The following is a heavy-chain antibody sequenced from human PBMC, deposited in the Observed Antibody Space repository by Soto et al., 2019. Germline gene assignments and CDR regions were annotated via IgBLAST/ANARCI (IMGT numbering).Heavy chain of an antibody. CDR3: ATFIFCSSTSCYGREGGY. CDR2: ISHSGGNT. D-gene: IGHD2-2*01. CDR1: GFTFSSYG. J-gene: IGHJ4*02. Sequence: EVQLLESGGGLVQPGGSLRLSCASSGFTFSSYGMSWVRQAPGKGLEWVSAISHSGGNTYYADSVKGRFAISRDNSKNTLCLQMNSLRAEDTAVYYCATFIFCSSTSCYGREGGYWGQGTLVTVSS. V-gene: IGHV3-23*01.